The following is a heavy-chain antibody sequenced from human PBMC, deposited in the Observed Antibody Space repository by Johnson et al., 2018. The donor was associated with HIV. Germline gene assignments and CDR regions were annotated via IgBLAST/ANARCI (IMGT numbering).Heavy chain of an antibody. D-gene: IGHD1-26*01. J-gene: IGHJ3*02. Sequence: QMLLVESGGGLVQPGGSLRLSCAASGFTFSSYAMHWVRQAPGKGLEWVAVISYDGSNKYYADSVKGRLTISRDNSKNTLYLQMNSLRAGDTAVYYCARVRRREQKLDAFDIWGQGTMVTVSS. CDR2: ISYDGSNK. CDR3: ARVRRREQKLDAFDI. V-gene: IGHV3-30*04. CDR1: GFTFSSYA.